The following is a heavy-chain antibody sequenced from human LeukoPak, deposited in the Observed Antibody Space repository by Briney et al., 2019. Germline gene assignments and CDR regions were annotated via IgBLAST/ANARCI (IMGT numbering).Heavy chain of an antibody. CDR3: ANLGNWNDVRDY. CDR1: GFTFISYA. D-gene: IGHD1-20*01. Sequence: GGSLRLSCAASGFTFISYAMTWVRQAPGKGLEWVSAISAAGGTILYADSVKGRFTISRDNSKNTLYLQMNSLRAEDTAVHYCANLGNWNDVRDYWGQGTLVTVSS. CDR2: ISAAGGTI. J-gene: IGHJ4*02. V-gene: IGHV3-23*01.